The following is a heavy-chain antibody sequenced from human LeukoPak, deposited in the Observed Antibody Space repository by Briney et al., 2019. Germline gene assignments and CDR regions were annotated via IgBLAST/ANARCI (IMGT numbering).Heavy chain of an antibody. CDR1: GFTVSSNY. CDR2: IYSGGST. CDR3: ARVGLYYYDSSGYRDY. Sequence: PGGSLRLSCAASGFTVSSNYMSWVRQAPGKGLEWVSVIYSGGSTYYADSVKGRFTFSRDNSKNTLYLQMNSLRAEDTAVYYCARVGLYYYDSSGYRDYWGQGTLVTVSS. V-gene: IGHV3-66*01. D-gene: IGHD3-22*01. J-gene: IGHJ4*02.